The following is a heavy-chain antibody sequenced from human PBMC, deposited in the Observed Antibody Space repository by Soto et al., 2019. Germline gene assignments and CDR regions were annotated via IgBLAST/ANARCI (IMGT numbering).Heavy chain of an antibody. Sequence: QVQLVESGGGVVRPGRSLRLSCVASGFTFSSYGMHWVRQAPGKGLEWVAAIWYDGSKKYYADSVKGRSVISRDNSKNTRDLQMSSLRAEDTAVYYGARELAGDQVYFQHWGQGTLVTVSS. J-gene: IGHJ1*01. D-gene: IGHD4-17*01. CDR1: GFTFSSYG. V-gene: IGHV3-33*01. CDR2: IWYDGSKK. CDR3: ARELAGDQVYFQH.